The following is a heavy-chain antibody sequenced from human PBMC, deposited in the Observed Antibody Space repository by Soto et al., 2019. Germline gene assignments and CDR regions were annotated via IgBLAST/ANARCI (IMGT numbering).Heavy chain of an antibody. V-gene: IGHV3-30-3*01. D-gene: IGHD1-26*01. CDR1: GFTFNFFD. CDR2: VSKDGSNT. CDR3: ARDIWWEPGVDAFHI. Sequence: QVQLVESGGGVVQPGRSLRLSCAASGFTFNFFDMHWVRQAPGKGLEWVAAVSKDGSNTYYADSVKGRFTISRDNPKNTLYLQMNSLRLEDTAVYYCARDIWWEPGVDAFHIWGQGTMVPVSP. J-gene: IGHJ3*02.